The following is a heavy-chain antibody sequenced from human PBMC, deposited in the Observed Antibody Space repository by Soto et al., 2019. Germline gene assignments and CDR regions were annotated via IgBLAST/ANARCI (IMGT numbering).Heavy chain of an antibody. J-gene: IGHJ6*02. CDR3: ARDRYYYGSGRHQMDV. D-gene: IGHD3-10*01. CDR1: GGTFSSYA. V-gene: IGHV1-69*12. CDR2: IIPIFGTA. Sequence: QVQLVQSGAEVKKPGSSVKVSCKASGGTFSSYAISWVRQAPGQGLEWMGGIIPIFGTANYAQKFQGRVTITAYESTSTAYMELSSMRSEDTAVYYCARDRYYYGSGRHQMDVWGQGTTVTVSS.